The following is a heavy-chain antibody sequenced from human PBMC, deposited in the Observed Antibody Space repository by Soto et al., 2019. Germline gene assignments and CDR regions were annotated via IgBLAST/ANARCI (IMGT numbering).Heavy chain of an antibody. V-gene: IGHV4-59*01. D-gene: IGHD2-21*01. CDR2: IYYSGST. CDR1: GGSISSYY. CDR3: ARAIQTYSYFDY. J-gene: IGHJ4*02. Sequence: SETLSLTCTVSGGSISSYYWSWIRQPPGKGLEWIGYIYYSGSTNYNPSLKSRVTISVDTSKNQFSLKLSSVTAADTAVYYCARAIQTYSYFDYWGQGTLVTVSS.